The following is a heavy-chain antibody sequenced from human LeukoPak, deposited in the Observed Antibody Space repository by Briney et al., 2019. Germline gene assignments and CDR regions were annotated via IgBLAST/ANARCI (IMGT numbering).Heavy chain of an antibody. Sequence: PGGSLRLSCAASGFTFSSYWMNWVRQAPGKGLEWVANIKQDGSEKYYVDSVRGRFTISRDNAKNSLYLQMNSLRAEDTAVYYCARGGSRWYDAFDIWGQGTMVTVSS. CDR2: IKQDGSEK. V-gene: IGHV3-7*01. CDR1: GFTFSSYW. J-gene: IGHJ3*02. D-gene: IGHD2-15*01. CDR3: ARGGSRWYDAFDI.